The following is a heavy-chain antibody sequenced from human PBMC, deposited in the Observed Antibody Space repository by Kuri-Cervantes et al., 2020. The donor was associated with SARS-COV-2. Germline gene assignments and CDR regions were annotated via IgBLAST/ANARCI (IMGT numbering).Heavy chain of an antibody. V-gene: IGHV3-21*01. J-gene: IGHJ6*02. CDR3: ARVGCSSTSCYTGDYYYGMDV. CDR2: ISSSSSYI. Sequence: GESLKISCAASGFTFSSYSMNWVRQAPGKGLEWVSSISSSSSYIYYADSVKGRFTISRDNAKNSLYLQMNSLRAEDTAVYYCARVGCSSTSCYTGDYYYGMDVWGQGTTVTVSS. CDR1: GFTFSSYS. D-gene: IGHD2-2*02.